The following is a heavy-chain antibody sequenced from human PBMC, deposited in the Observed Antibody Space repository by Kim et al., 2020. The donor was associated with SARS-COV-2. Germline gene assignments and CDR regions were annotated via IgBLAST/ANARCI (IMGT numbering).Heavy chain of an antibody. CDR2: ITHSGAT. J-gene: IGHJ6*02. CDR3: ARGREGVVPSPVLGLGPYYGYCAMDV. D-gene: IGHD3-3*01. Sequence: SETLSLTCAVYVGSFSGYHWTWIRQSPGKGLEWIGEITHSGATNYNPSLKSRDAISVDTSKNQFSLKVKSVTAADTAVYFCARGREGVVPSPVLGLGPYYGYCAMDVWGQGTTVSVSS. CDR1: VGSFSGYH. V-gene: IGHV4-34*01.